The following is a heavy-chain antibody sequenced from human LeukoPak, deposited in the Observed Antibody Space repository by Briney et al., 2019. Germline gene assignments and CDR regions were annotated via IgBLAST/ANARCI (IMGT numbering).Heavy chain of an antibody. V-gene: IGHV3-23*01. CDR3: VRGAAPDSLYRWFDP. CDR2: ISGSGGST. J-gene: IGHJ5*02. D-gene: IGHD2-15*01. CDR1: GFTFSNYA. Sequence: PGGSLRLSCAASGFTFSNYAMNWVRQAPGKGLEWVSGISGSGGSTYYSDSVKGRFTISRDNAKNSLYLQMNSLRGEDTAVYYCVRGAAPDSLYRWFDPWGQGTLVTVSS.